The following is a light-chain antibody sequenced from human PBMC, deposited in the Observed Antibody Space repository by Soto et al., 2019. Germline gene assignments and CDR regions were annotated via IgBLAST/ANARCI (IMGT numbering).Light chain of an antibody. V-gene: IGLV1-44*01. CDR2: SNN. CDR1: SSNIGSNT. J-gene: IGLJ1*01. CDR3: AAWDDSLAVYV. Sequence: QSVLTQPPSASGTPGQRVTISCSGSSSNIGSNTVNWYQHLPGTAPKLLIYSNNQRPSGVPDRFSGSKSGTSASLAISGLQSEDEADYYCAAWDDSLAVYVFGTGTKVTVL.